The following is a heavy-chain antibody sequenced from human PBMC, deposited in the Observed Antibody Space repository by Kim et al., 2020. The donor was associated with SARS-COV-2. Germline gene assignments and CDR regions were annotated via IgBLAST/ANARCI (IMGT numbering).Heavy chain of an antibody. Sequence: GGSLRLSCAASGFTFSSYAMSWVRQAPGKGMEWVSAISGSGGSTYYADSVKGRFTISRDNSKNTLYLQMNSLRAEDTAVYYCANPSDVMFGELGYYYGMDVWGQGNTVTVSS. CDR1: GFTFSSYA. CDR3: ANPSDVMFGELGYYYGMDV. CDR2: ISGSGGST. D-gene: IGHD3-10*02. V-gene: IGHV3-23*01. J-gene: IGHJ6*02.